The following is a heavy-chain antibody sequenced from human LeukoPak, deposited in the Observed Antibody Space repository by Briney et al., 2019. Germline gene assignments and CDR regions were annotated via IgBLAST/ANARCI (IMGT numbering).Heavy chain of an antibody. V-gene: IGHV4-34*01. CDR2: INHSGST. CDR1: GGSFSGYY. J-gene: IGHJ6*03. D-gene: IGHD3-10*01. Sequence: PSETLSLTCAVYGGSFSGYYWSWIRQPPGKGLEWIGEINHSGSTNYNPSLKSRVTISVDTSKNQFSLKLSSVTAADTAVYYCARRGGYYYYYMDVWGKGTTVTVSS. CDR3: ARRGGYYYYYMDV.